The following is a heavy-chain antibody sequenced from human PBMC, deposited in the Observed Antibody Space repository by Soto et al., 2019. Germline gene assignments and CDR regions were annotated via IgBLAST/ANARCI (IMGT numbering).Heavy chain of an antibody. V-gene: IGHV1-2*02. CDR2: INPNSGGT. CDR3: VTYDWSD. D-gene: IGHD1-20*01. J-gene: IGHJ4*02. Sequence: QVQLVQSGAEVKRPGASVHVSCKASGYTFTASYIHWVRQAPGQGLEWMGWINPNSGGTNFAQKFQGRITMTRDTSISTAYVDLSSLKSDDTAIYYCVTYDWSDWGQGTLVTVSS. CDR1: GYTFTASY.